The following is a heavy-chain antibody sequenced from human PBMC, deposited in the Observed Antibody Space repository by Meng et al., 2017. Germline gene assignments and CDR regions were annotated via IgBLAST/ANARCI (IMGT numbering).Heavy chain of an antibody. CDR1: GGSVSSYF. CDR3: ARGVGSLDY. D-gene: IGHD3-16*02. J-gene: IGHJ4*02. V-gene: IGHV4-4*07. Sequence: GSLRLSCTVSGGSVSSYFWTWIRQPAGEGLEWIGRIYSSGSTNYNPSLKSRVTMSVDTSNNQFSLKLTSVTAADTAVYYCARGVGSLDYWGQGTLVTVSS. CDR2: IYSSGST.